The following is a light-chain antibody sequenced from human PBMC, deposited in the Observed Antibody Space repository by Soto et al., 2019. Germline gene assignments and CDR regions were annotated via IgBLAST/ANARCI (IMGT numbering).Light chain of an antibody. CDR2: AAS. Sequence: DIQLTQSPSFLSASVGDRVTITCRASQGINSYLAWYQQKPGKAPKLLIYAASTLQGGVPSRFSGSGSGTEFTLTISSQQPEDFATYYCQQHNTDPLTFGGGTKVEIK. V-gene: IGKV1-9*01. J-gene: IGKJ4*01. CDR1: QGINSY. CDR3: QQHNTDPLT.